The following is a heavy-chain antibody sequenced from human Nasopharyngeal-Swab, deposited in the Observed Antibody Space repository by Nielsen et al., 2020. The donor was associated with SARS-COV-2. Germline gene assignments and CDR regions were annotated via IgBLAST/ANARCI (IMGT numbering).Heavy chain of an antibody. J-gene: IGHJ3*02. CDR2: ISSSGSTI. V-gene: IGHV3-48*03. CDR3: AREGPIVVVVAATGGAFDI. D-gene: IGHD2-15*01. CDR1: GFTFSSYE. Sequence: GESLKISCAASGFTFSSYEMNWVRQAPGKGLEWVSYISSSGSTIYYADSVKGRFTISRDNAKNSLYLQMNSLRAEDTAVYYCAREGPIVVVVAATGGAFDIWGQGTMVTVSS.